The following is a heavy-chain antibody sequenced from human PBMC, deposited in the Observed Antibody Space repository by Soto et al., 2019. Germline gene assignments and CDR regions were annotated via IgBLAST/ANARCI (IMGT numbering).Heavy chain of an antibody. CDR2: ISSSSSTI. J-gene: IGHJ6*03. V-gene: IGHV3-48*01. Sequence: EVQLVESGGGLVQPGGSLRLSCAASGFTFSSYSMNWVRQAPGKGLEWVSYISSSSSTIYYADSVKGRFTISRDNAKNSLYLQMNSLRAEDTAVYYCARDTKKGYWSGGSCYDFYYYYYMDVWGKGTTVTVSS. CDR1: GFTFSSYS. D-gene: IGHD2-15*01. CDR3: ARDTKKGYWSGGSCYDFYYYYYMDV.